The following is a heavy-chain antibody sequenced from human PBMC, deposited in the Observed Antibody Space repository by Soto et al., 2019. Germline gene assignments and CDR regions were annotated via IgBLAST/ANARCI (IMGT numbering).Heavy chain of an antibody. CDR2: IWYDGSNK. CDR3: ARDRLPYYYGSGSYPWDY. Sequence: HPGGSLRLSCAASGFAFSSYGMHWVRQAPGKGLEWVAVIWYDGSNKYYADSVKGRFTISRDNSKNTLYLQMNSLRAEDTAVYYCARDRLPYYYGSGSYPWDYSGQGTLVTVSS. J-gene: IGHJ4*02. CDR1: GFAFSSYG. D-gene: IGHD3-10*01. V-gene: IGHV3-33*01.